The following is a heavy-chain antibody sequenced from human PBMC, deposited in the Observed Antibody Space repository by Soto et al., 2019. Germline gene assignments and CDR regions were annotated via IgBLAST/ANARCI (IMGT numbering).Heavy chain of an antibody. Sequence: PSETLTLTCTASGGSISSGGYYWSWIRQHPGKGMEWIGYIYYSGSTYYNPSLKSRVTISVDTSKNQFSLKLSSVTAADAAVYYCARVDLSYFDYWGQGTLVTVSS. CDR3: ARVDLSYFDY. J-gene: IGHJ4*02. V-gene: IGHV4-31*03. CDR1: GGSISSGGYY. CDR2: IYYSGST.